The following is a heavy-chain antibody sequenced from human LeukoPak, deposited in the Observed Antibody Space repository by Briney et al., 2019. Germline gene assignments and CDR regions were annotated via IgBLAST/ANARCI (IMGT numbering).Heavy chain of an antibody. V-gene: IGHV1-69*06. D-gene: IGHD4-23*01. CDR2: IIPIFGTA. CDR3: ARAPDGGSHGLEGY. J-gene: IGHJ4*02. Sequence: SVKVSCKASGGTFSSYAISWVRQAPGHGLEWMGGIIPIFGTANYAQKFQGRVTITADKSTSTAYMELSSLRSEDTAVYYCARAPDGGSHGLEGYWGQGTLVTVSS. CDR1: GGTFSSYA.